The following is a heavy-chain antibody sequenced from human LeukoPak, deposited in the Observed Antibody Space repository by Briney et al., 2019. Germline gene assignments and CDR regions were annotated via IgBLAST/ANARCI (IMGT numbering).Heavy chain of an antibody. J-gene: IGHJ5*02. CDR2: IVVGSGNT. V-gene: IGHV1-58*02. D-gene: IGHD3-22*01. CDR1: GFTFTSSA. CDR3: ATENYYDSSGYYYINWFDP. Sequence: GTSVKVSCKASGFTFTSSAMQWVRQARGQRLEWVGWIVVGSGNTNYAQKFQGRVTMTTDTSTSTVYMELSSLRSEDTAVYYCATENYYDSSGYYYINWFDPWGQGTLVTVSS.